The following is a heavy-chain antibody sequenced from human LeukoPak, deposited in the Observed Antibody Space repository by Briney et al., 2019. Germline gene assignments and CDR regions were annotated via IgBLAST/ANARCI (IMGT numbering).Heavy chain of an antibody. CDR3: AKGSLVRYYDYVWGSYRYNLDY. Sequence: GGSLRLSCAASGFTFSSYGMHWVRQAPGKGLEWVAVISYDGSNKYYADSVKGRFTISRDNSKNTLYLQMNSLRAEDTAVYYCAKGSLVRYYDYVWGSYRYNLDYWGQGTLVTVSS. J-gene: IGHJ4*02. V-gene: IGHV3-30*18. D-gene: IGHD3-16*02. CDR2: ISYDGSNK. CDR1: GFTFSSYG.